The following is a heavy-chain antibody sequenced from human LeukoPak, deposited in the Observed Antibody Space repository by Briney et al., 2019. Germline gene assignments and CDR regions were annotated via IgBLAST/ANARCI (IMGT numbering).Heavy chain of an antibody. D-gene: IGHD2-15*01. CDR1: GYTFTSYY. J-gene: IGHJ5*02. V-gene: IGHV1-46*01. CDR3: ARDNSMYERGWWFDP. CDR2: INPRGTST. Sequence: ASVKVSCKASGYTFTSYYMHWVRQAPGQGLEWMGVINPRGTSTIYAEKFKGRIILTRDMSTTTDYMQLSSLKYDDTAIYYCARDNSMYERGWWFDPWGQGTLVTVSS.